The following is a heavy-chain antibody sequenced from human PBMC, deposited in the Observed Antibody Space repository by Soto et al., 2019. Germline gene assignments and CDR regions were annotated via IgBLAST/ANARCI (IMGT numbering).Heavy chain of an antibody. V-gene: IGHV4-30-4*01. CDR2: IYYNGDR. D-gene: IGHD3-22*01. J-gene: IGHJ5*01. Sequence: QVHLQESGPGLVKPSETLSLTCTVSGDSISRGDSYWSWIRQLPGKGLEWIGYIYYNGDRHYNPSLKSPVTMSVDTSKNQFSLKLNSVTAADTAVYFCVRSRLPTSDYYHDSWGQGTLLTVSP. CDR1: GDSISRGDSY. CDR3: VRSRLPTSDYYHDS.